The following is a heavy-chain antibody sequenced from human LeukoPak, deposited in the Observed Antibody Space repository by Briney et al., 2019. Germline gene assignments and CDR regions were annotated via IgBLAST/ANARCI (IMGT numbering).Heavy chain of an antibody. CDR1: GFTFSSYP. V-gene: IGHV3-30*04. Sequence: GRSLRLSCAASGFTFSSYPMHWVRQAPGKGLEWVAVISYDGSSKYYAESVKGRFTISRDDSKNTLYLQMNRLRADDTAVYYCARDYGVSVYYQPGRNWGQGTLVAVSS. J-gene: IGHJ4*02. D-gene: IGHD3-22*01. CDR3: ARDYGVSVYYQPGRN. CDR2: ISYDGSSK.